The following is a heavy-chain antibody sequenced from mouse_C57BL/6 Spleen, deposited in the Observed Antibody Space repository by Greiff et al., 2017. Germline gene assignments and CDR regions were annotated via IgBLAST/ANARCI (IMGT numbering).Heavy chain of an antibody. V-gene: IGHV1-59*01. Sequence: VQLQQPGAELVRPGTSVKLSCKASGYTFTSYWMHWVKQRPGQGLEWIGVIDPSDSYTNYNQKFKGKATLTVDTSSSTAYMQLSSPTSEDSAVYYCARPFYYGSSFDYWGQGTTLPVSS. CDR1: GYTFTSYW. J-gene: IGHJ2*01. CDR3: ARPFYYGSSFDY. CDR2: IDPSDSYT. D-gene: IGHD1-1*01.